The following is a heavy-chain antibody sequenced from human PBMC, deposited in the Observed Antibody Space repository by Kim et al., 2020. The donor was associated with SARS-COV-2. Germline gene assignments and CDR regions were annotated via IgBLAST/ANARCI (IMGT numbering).Heavy chain of an antibody. J-gene: IGHJ6*02. Sequence: GGSLRLSCAASGFTVSSNYMSWVRQAPGKGLEWVSVIYSGGSTYYADSVKGRFTISRDNSKNTLYLQMNSLRAEDTAVYYCARDLVGESPLPRYGMDVWGQGTTVTVSS. CDR3: ARDLVGESPLPRYGMDV. D-gene: IGHD3-10*01. CDR2: IYSGGST. V-gene: IGHV3-53*01. CDR1: GFTVSSNY.